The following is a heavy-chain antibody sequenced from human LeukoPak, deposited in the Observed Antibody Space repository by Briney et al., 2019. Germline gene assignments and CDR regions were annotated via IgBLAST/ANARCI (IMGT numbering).Heavy chain of an antibody. CDR2: IKQDGSEK. CDR1: GFTFSSYW. CDR3: ARDSPIDLPILGQGYYFDY. Sequence: GGSLRLSCAASGFTFSSYWMSWVRQAPGKGLEWVANIKQDGSEKYYVDSVKGRFTISRDNAKNSLYLQMNSLRAEDTAVYYCARDSPIDLPILGQGYYFDYWGQGTLVTVSS. V-gene: IGHV3-7*01. D-gene: IGHD2-8*02. J-gene: IGHJ4*02.